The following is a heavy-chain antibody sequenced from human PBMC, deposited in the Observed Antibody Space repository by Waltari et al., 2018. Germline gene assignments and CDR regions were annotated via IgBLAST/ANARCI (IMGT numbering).Heavy chain of an antibody. D-gene: IGHD2-2*01. J-gene: IGHJ4*02. CDR3: ARGTPLGYCSSTSCYHFDY. V-gene: IGHV1-46*01. CDR2: INPSGGST. Sequence: QVQLVQSGAEVKKPGASVKVSCKASGYTFTSYYMHWVRQAPGHGLEWMGIINPSGGSTSYAQKFQGRVTMTRDTSTSTVYMELSSLRSEDTAVYYCARGTPLGYCSSTSCYHFDYWGQGTLVTVSS. CDR1: GYTFTSYY.